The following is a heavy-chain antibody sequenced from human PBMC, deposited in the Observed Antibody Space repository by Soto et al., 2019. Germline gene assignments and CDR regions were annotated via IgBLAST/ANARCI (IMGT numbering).Heavy chain of an antibody. CDR2: IVPIFGTA. J-gene: IGHJ6*02. CDR1: GGTFSSYA. CDR3: ASGTGGNSVFYYYGMDV. D-gene: IGHD2-21*02. Sequence: SVKVSCKASGGTFSSYAISWVRQAPGQGLEWMGGIVPIFGTANYAQKFQGRVTITADKSTSTAYMELSSLRSEDTAVYYCASGTGGNSVFYYYGMDVWGQGTTVTVSS. V-gene: IGHV1-69*06.